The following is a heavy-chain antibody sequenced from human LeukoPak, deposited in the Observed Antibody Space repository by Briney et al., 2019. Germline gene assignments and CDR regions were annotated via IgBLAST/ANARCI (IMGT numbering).Heavy chain of an antibody. J-gene: IGHJ4*02. CDR2: ISAYNGNT. Sequence: ASVKLSCKASGYTFTSYGISWVRQAPGQGLEWMGWISAYNGNTNYAQKLQGRVTMTTDTSTSTAYMELRSLRSDDTAVYYCARDRPLATYYDILTGYPYFDYWGQGTLVTVSS. CDR1: GYTFTSYG. CDR3: ARDRPLATYYDILTGYPYFDY. D-gene: IGHD3-9*01. V-gene: IGHV1-18*01.